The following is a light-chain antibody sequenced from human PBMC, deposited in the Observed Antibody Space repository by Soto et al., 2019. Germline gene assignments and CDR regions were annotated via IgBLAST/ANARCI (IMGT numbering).Light chain of an antibody. CDR3: QQRSDWPST. CDR1: QSVGRY. Sequence: EIVLTQSPATLSLSPGEGATLSCRASQSVGRYLAWYQQKPGQAPRLLIYDASKRATGIAARFSGSGSGTDFTLPSSSLEPEDFAVYYCQQRSDWPSTFGGGTKVQIK. J-gene: IGKJ4*01. V-gene: IGKV3-11*01. CDR2: DAS.